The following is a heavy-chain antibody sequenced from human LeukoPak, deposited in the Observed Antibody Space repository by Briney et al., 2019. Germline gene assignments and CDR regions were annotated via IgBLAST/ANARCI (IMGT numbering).Heavy chain of an antibody. V-gene: IGHV4-59*01. CDR3: AGGGDSGGYYYPMFDY. Sequence: SETLSLTCTVSGGSISSYYWSWIRQPPGKGLEWIGYIYYSGSTNYNPPLKSRVTISVDTPKNQFSLKLNSVTAADTAVYYCAGGGDSGGYYYPMFDYWGQGTLVTVSS. CDR1: GGSISSYY. CDR2: IYYSGST. J-gene: IGHJ4*02. D-gene: IGHD3-22*01.